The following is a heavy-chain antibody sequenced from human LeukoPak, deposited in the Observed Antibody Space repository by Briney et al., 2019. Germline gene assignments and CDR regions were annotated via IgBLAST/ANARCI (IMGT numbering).Heavy chain of an antibody. CDR2: INPNSGGT. CDR3: ARDSLTGWLGVDY. V-gene: IGHV1-2*02. J-gene: IGHJ4*02. CDR1: GYTFTGYY. Sequence: ASVKVSCKASGYTFTGYYMHWVRQAPGQGLEWMGWINPNSGGTNYAQKFQGRVTMTRDTSTSIAYMELSRLRSDDTAVYYCARDSLTGWLGVDYWGQGTLVTVSS. D-gene: IGHD7-27*01.